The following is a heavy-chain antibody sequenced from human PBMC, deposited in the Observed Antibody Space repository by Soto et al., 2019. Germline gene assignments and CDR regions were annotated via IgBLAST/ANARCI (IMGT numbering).Heavy chain of an antibody. CDR2: ISSSGSTI. Sequence: GGSLILSCAASGFTFSDYYMSWIRQAPGKGLEWVSYISSSGSTIYYADSVKGRFTISRDNAKNSLYLQMNSLRAEDTAVYYCARDSHYDILTESGNVWGKGTTVTVSS. CDR3: ARDSHYDILTESGNV. D-gene: IGHD3-9*01. V-gene: IGHV3-11*01. J-gene: IGHJ6*04. CDR1: GFTFSDYY.